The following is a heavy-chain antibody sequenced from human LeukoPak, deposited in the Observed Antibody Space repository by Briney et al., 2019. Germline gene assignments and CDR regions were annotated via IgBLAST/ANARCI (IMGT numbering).Heavy chain of an antibody. CDR3: GSSGPFGYYYYYYMDV. CDR1: GGTFSSYA. Sequence: SVKVSCKASGGTFSSYAISWVRQAPGQGLEWMGGIIPIFGTANYAQKFQGRVTITTDESTSTAYMELSSLRSEDTAVYYCGSSGPFGYYYYYYMDVWGKGTTVTVTS. V-gene: IGHV1-69*05. D-gene: IGHD6-19*01. J-gene: IGHJ6*03. CDR2: IIPIFGTA.